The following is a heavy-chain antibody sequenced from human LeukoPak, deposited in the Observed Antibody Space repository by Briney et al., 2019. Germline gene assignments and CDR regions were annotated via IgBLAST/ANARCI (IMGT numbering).Heavy chain of an antibody. CDR1: GFTFDDYA. Sequence: PGASLRLSCAASGFTFDDYAMHWVRQVPGKGLEWVSLISGDGGNTYYTDSVKGRFTISRDNSRNSLYLQMNSLRTEDTALYYCAKGLTVRAYYYGMDVWGQGTTVTVSS. V-gene: IGHV3-43*02. CDR2: ISGDGGNT. J-gene: IGHJ6*02. CDR3: AKGLTVRAYYYGMDV. D-gene: IGHD1-14*01.